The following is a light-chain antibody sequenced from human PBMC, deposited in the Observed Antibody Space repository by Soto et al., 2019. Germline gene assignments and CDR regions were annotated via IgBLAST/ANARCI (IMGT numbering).Light chain of an antibody. CDR3: QQYNTYPT. Sequence: DIQMTQSPSTLSASIGDRVTIACRASQGISNWLAWYQQKPGKAPKLLIFHASSLESGVPSRFSGSGSGTEVTLTISSPQADYFATYYCQQYNTYPTFGQGTKVDIK. J-gene: IGKJ1*01. V-gene: IGKV1-5*01. CDR2: HAS. CDR1: QGISNW.